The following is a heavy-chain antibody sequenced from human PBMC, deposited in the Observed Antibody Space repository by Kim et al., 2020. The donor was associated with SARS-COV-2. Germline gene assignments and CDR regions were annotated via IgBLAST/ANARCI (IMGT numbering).Heavy chain of an antibody. CDR1: GFTFDDYA. V-gene: IGHV3-9*01. CDR2: ISWNSGSI. CDR3: AKDNGYYLAGMDV. D-gene: IGHD1-26*01. J-gene: IGHJ6*02. Sequence: GGSLRLSCAASGFTFDDYAMHWVRQAPGKGLEWVSGISWNSGSIGYADSVKGRFTISRDNAKNSLYLQMNSLRAEDTALYYCAKDNGYYLAGMDVWGQGTTVTVSS.